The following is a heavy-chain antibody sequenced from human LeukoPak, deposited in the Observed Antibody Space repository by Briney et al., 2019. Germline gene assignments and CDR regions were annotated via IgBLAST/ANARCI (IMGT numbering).Heavy chain of an antibody. D-gene: IGHD2-21*02. CDR2: INHSGIT. V-gene: IGHV4-34*01. Sequence: SETLSLTCAVYGGSFSGYYWSWIRQPPGKGLEWIGEINHSGITNYNPSLKSRVIISVDMSKNQFSLKLTSVTAADTAVYYCARGHSSVVTAIPYYFDYWGQGTLVSVSS. CDR1: GGSFSGYY. CDR3: ARGHSSVVTAIPYYFDY. J-gene: IGHJ4*02.